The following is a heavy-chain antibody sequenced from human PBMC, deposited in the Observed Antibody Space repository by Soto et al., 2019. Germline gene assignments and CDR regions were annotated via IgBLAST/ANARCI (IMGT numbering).Heavy chain of an antibody. CDR1: GFSLSNARMG. Sequence: SGPTLVNPTETLTLTCTVSGFSLSNARMGVSWIRQPPGKALEWLAHIFSNDEKSYSTSLKSRLTISKDTSKSQVVLTMTNMDPVDTATYYCARMHDSSGYNWFDPWGPGTTVTVSS. V-gene: IGHV2-26*01. D-gene: IGHD3-22*01. CDR2: IFSNDEK. CDR3: ARMHDSSGYNWFDP. J-gene: IGHJ5*02.